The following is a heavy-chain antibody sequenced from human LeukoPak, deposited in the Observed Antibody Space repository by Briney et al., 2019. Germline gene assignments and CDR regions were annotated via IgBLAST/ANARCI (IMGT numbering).Heavy chain of an antibody. J-gene: IGHJ5*02. CDR2: ISYDGSNK. Sequence: GRSLRLSCAASGFTFSSYGMHWVRQAPGKGLEWVPVISYDGSNKYYADSVKGRFTISRDNSKNTLYLQMNSLRAEDTAVYYCAKDRYSSSWYWFDPWGQGTLVTVSS. CDR1: GFTFSSYG. CDR3: AKDRYSSSWYWFDP. V-gene: IGHV3-30*18. D-gene: IGHD6-13*01.